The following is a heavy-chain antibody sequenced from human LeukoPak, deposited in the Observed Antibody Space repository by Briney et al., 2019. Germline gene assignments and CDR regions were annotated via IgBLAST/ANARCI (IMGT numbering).Heavy chain of an antibody. CDR3: ARRRRIVGATPGAFGI. CDR2: INHSGST. Sequence: SSETLSLTCAVYGGSFSGYYWSWIRQPPGQGLELIGEINHSGSTNYNPSLKSRVTISVVTSKTQFSLKLSSVTAADTAVYYCARRRRIVGATPGAFGIWGQGTMVTVSS. CDR1: GGSFSGYY. J-gene: IGHJ3*02. V-gene: IGHV4-34*01. D-gene: IGHD1-26*01.